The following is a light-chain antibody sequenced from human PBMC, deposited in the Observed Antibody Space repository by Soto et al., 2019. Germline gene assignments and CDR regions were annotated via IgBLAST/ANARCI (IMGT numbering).Light chain of an antibody. V-gene: IGKV3-15*01. CDR1: QSVSSSY. CDR3: HQYLKWPLT. Sequence: EIVLTQSPGTLSLSPGERATLSCRASQSVSSSYLAWYQQKPGQAPRLLIYDASTRVTGVPARFSGSGFGTEFSLTISSLQSQDFAVYYCHQYLKWPLTFGGGTKVDIK. CDR2: DAS. J-gene: IGKJ4*01.